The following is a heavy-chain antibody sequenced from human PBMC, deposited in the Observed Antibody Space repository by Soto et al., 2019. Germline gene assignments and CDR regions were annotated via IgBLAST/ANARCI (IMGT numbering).Heavy chain of an antibody. CDR3: ARESTLSYSSTCFDS. J-gene: IGHJ5*01. V-gene: IGHV1-46*03. CDR1: GYSFTRYS. Sequence: ASVKVSCKTSGYSFTRYSMDWVRQAPGQGLDWMGVINPSGGSTNYAQNFQGRVTMTRDTSTNTVYMELSSLRSEDTALYFCARESTLSYSSTCFDSWGQGTQVTVSS. CDR2: INPSGGST. D-gene: IGHD6-19*01.